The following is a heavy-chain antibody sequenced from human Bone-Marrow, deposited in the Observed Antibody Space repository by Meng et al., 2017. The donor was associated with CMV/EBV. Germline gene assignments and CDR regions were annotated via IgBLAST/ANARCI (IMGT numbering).Heavy chain of an antibody. CDR1: GGSISSYY. CDR3: ARGTYTVVTPFDY. D-gene: IGHD4-23*01. Sequence: GSLRLSCTVSGGSISSYYWSWIRQPRGKGLEWIGYIYYSGSTNYNPSLKSRVTISVDTSKNQFSLKLSSVTAADTAVYYCARGTYTVVTPFDYWGQGTLVTVSS. V-gene: IGHV4-59*01. J-gene: IGHJ4*02. CDR2: IYYSGST.